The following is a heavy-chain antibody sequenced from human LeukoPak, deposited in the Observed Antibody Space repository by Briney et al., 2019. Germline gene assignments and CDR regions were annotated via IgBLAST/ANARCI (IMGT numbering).Heavy chain of an antibody. J-gene: IGHJ4*02. D-gene: IGHD2-15*01. V-gene: IGHV6-1*01. CDR2: TYYRSKWYH. Sequence: QTLSLTCAISGDTVSSNSAAWNWIRQSPSRGLEWLGRTYYRSKWYHDYGASVKSRIIINPDTSKNQFSLQLNSVTPEDTAVYYCARGQLGYCSGNSCYNFDFWGQGTLVTVSS. CDR3: ARGQLGYCSGNSCYNFDF. CDR1: GDTVSSNSAA.